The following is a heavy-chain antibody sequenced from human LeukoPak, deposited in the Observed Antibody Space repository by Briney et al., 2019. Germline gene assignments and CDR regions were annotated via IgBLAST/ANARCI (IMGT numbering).Heavy chain of an antibody. J-gene: IGHJ4*02. V-gene: IGHV4-59*08. Sequence: PSETLSLTCTVSGGSINNYYWSWIRQPPGKGLEWIGYIYYSGSTNYNPSLKSRVTISVDTSKNQFSLKLSSVTAADTAVYYCARHGGTSFYFDFWGQGTLVTVSS. CDR2: IYYSGST. CDR3: ARHGGTSFYFDF. CDR1: GGSINNYY.